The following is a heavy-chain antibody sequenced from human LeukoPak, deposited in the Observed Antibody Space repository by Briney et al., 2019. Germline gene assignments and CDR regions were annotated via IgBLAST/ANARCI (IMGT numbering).Heavy chain of an antibody. D-gene: IGHD4-11*01. CDR1: GYTFTSYG. Sequence: ASVKVSCKASGYTFTSYGISWVRQAPGQGLEWMGWISAYNVNTNDAQKLHGRVTMTTDTSTTTAYMELRSLRSDDTAVYHCARVPVSGPGARFDYWGQGTLVTVSS. CDR3: ARVPVSGPGARFDY. J-gene: IGHJ4*02. V-gene: IGHV1-18*01. CDR2: ISAYNVNT.